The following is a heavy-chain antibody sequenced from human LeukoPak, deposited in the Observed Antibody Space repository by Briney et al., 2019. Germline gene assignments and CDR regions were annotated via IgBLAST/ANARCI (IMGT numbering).Heavy chain of an antibody. J-gene: IGHJ4*02. CDR3: ARIPPNDYGDILFDY. V-gene: IGHV1-2*02. D-gene: IGHD4-17*01. CDR2: INPNSGGT. Sequence: ASVKVSCEASGYTFTGYYMHWVRQAPGQGLEWMGWINPNSGGTNYAQKFQGRVTMTRDTSISTAYMELSRLRSDDTAVYYCARIPPNDYGDILFDYWGQGTLVTVSS. CDR1: GYTFTGYY.